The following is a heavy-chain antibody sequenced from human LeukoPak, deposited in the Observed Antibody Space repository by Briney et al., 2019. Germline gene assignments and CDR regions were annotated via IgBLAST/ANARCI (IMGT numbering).Heavy chain of an antibody. CDR3: AKHRLDHLLK. V-gene: IGHV3-23*01. Sequence: HPGGSLRLYCAASGFSFSSYAMSWVRQAPGKGLEWVSAISASGGGTYYADSVKGRFTISRDNSKNTLYLQMNSLSADDTAVYSCAKHRLDHLLKWGQGALVTVSS. J-gene: IGHJ4*02. CDR1: GFSFSSYA. CDR2: ISASGGGT. D-gene: IGHD2-15*01.